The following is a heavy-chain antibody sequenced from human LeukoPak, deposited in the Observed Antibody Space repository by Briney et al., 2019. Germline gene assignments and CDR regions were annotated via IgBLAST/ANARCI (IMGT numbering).Heavy chain of an antibody. Sequence: ASVKVSCKASGYTFTSYDINWVRQATGQGLEWMGWMNPNSGNTGYAQKFQGRVTMTRNTSISTAYMELSSLRSEDTAVYYCARAFGRYYYMDVWGKGTTVTISS. J-gene: IGHJ6*03. CDR3: ARAFGRYYYMDV. V-gene: IGHV1-8*01. D-gene: IGHD3-3*01. CDR2: MNPNSGNT. CDR1: GYTFTSYD.